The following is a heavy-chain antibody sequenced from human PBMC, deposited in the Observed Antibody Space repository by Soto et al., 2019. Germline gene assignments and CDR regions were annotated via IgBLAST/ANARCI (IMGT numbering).Heavy chain of an antibody. J-gene: IGHJ5*02. CDR1: GFTFSSYS. D-gene: IGHD3-10*01. Sequence: GSLRLSCAASGFTFSSYSLSWVRQAPGKGLEWVSYISSSGSTIYYADSVKGRFTISRDNAKNSLYLQMNSLRAEDTAVYYCARALSQSPRRGGWFDPWGQGTLVTVSS. CDR2: ISSSGSTI. V-gene: IGHV3-48*03. CDR3: ARALSQSPRRGGWFDP.